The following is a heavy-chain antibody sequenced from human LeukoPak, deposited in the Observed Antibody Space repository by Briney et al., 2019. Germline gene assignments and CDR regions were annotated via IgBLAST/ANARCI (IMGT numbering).Heavy chain of an antibody. Sequence: GASVKVSCKASGYTFTGYYMHWVRQAPGQGLEWMGWINPNSGGTNYAQKFQGRVTMTRDTSISTAYMELSRLRSDDTAVYYCARPTLAYYYDSSGYYDAFDIWGQGTMVTVSS. CDR3: ARPTLAYYYDSSGYYDAFDI. V-gene: IGHV1-2*02. CDR1: GYTFTGYY. J-gene: IGHJ3*02. CDR2: INPNSGGT. D-gene: IGHD3-22*01.